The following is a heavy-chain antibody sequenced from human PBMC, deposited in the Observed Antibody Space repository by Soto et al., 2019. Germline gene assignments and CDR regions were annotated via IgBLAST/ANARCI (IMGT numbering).Heavy chain of an antibody. D-gene: IGHD3-10*01. CDR2: ITGSGVST. CDR1: GFTFSSYN. CDR3: AKQADLPGHNYGSCFDF. V-gene: IGHV3-23*01. Sequence: PGGSLRLSCAASGFTFSSYNLNWVRQAPGQGLEWVSTITGSGVSTYYADSVKGRFTISRDNSKDRLYLQMNSLRADDTAVYYCAKQADLPGHNYGSCFDFWGHGNLVTVSS. J-gene: IGHJ4*01.